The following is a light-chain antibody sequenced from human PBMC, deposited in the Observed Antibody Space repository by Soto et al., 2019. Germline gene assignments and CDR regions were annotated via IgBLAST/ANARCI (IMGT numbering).Light chain of an antibody. CDR1: QSVLYSSNNKNY. CDR2: WAS. CDR3: QQCYSTPYT. Sequence: DIVMTQSPDSLAVSLGERATINCRSSQSVLYSSNNKNYLAWYQQKPGQPPKLLIHWASTRESGVPDRFSGSGSGTDFTLTISSLQAEDVAVYYCQQCYSTPYTFGQGTKLEIK. J-gene: IGKJ2*01. V-gene: IGKV4-1*01.